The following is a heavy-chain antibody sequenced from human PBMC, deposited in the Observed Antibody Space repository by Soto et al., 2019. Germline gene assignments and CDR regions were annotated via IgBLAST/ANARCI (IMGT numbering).Heavy chain of an antibody. CDR2: IWYDGSNK. CDR1: GFTFSSYG. J-gene: IGHJ4*02. V-gene: IGHV3-33*01. CDR3: ARDYYDSSGHVIDY. D-gene: IGHD3-22*01. Sequence: GGSLRLSCAASGFTFSSYGMNWVRQAPGKGLEWVAVIWYDGSNKYYADSVKGRFTISRDNSKNTLYLQMNSLRAEDTAVYYCARDYYDSSGHVIDYWGQGTLVTVSS.